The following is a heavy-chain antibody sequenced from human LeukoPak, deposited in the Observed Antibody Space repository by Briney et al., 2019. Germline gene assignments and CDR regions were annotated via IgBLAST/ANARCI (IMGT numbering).Heavy chain of an antibody. CDR3: ARDRTLHHYDFWSGNYTSYFDY. CDR2: ISTYNGNT. CDR1: GYTFTSYG. J-gene: IGHJ4*02. V-gene: IGHV1-18*01. D-gene: IGHD3-3*01. Sequence: ASVKVSCKTSGYTFTSYGVSWVRQAPGQGLEWMGWISTYNGNTNYAQKLQGRVTMTTDTPTRIAYMELRSLRSDDTAVYYCARDRTLHHYDFWSGNYTSYFDYWGQGTLVTVSS.